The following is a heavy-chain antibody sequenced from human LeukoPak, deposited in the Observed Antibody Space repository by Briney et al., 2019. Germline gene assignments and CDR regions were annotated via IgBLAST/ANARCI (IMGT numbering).Heavy chain of an antibody. J-gene: IGHJ5*02. V-gene: IGHV1-8*03. Sequence: ASVKVSCKASGYTFTSYDINWVRQATGQGLEWMGWMNPNSGNTGYAQKFQGRVTITRNTSISTAYMELSSLRSEDTAVYYCARRAYCSSTSFPSNWFDPWGQGTLVTVSS. CDR2: MNPNSGNT. CDR3: ARRAYCSSTSFPSNWFDP. D-gene: IGHD2-2*01. CDR1: GYTFTSYD.